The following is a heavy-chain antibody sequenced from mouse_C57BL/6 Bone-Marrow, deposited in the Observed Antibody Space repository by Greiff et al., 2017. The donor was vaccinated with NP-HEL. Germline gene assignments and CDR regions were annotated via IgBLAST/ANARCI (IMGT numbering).Heavy chain of an antibody. J-gene: IGHJ2*01. CDR2: IYPGNSDT. Sequence: EVQLQESGTVLARPGASVKMSCKTSGYTFTSYWMHWVKQRPGQGLEWIGAIYPGNSDTSYNQKFKGKAKLTAVTSDSTAYMELSSLTNEDSAVYDCTREVVVLNGYFDYWGQGTTLTVSS. CDR3: TREVVVLNGYFDY. D-gene: IGHD1-1*02. CDR1: GYTFTSYW. V-gene: IGHV1-5*01.